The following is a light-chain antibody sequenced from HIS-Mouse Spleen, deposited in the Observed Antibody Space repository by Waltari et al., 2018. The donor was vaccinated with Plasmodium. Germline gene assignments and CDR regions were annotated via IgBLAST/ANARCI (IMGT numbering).Light chain of an antibody. Sequence: SYELTQPPSVSVSPGQTARITCSGAALPKKYAYWYQQKSGQSPVLVIYQDSKRPSGIPERFSGSNSGNTATLTISGTQAMDEADYYCQAWDSSTVVFGGGTKLTVL. CDR3: QAWDSSTVV. CDR2: QDS. J-gene: IGLJ2*01. CDR1: ALPKKY. V-gene: IGLV3-1*01.